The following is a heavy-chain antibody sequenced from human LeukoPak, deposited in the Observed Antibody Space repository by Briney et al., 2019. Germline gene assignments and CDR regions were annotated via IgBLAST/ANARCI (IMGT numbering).Heavy chain of an antibody. D-gene: IGHD5-12*01. CDR2: INQDGNEK. CDR1: GFXFSSYW. CDR3: ARIYDSIRDHSGFGY. J-gene: IGHJ4*02. Sequence: GGSLRLACAASGFXFSSYWISWVRQVPGKGREWVAHINQDGNEKFYVDSVRGRFTISRGDAENSLFLQMNSLRPEDTAVYYCARIYDSIRDHSGFGYWGQGTLVTVSS. V-gene: IGHV3-7*02.